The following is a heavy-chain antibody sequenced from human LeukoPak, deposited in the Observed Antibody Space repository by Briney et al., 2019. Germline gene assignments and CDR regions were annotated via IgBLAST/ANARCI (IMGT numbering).Heavy chain of an antibody. J-gene: IGHJ4*02. CDR3: ARQDCSGSSCYLDY. D-gene: IGHD2-15*01. CDR1: GLRSIKK. V-gene: IGHV3-30*04. CDR2: ISYHGSDQ. Sequence: GGSLRLSCVDLGGLRSIKKKKWVRQAPGKGLDWVAVISYHGSDQYYADSVKGRFTISRDYSKNTLYLQMNSLRTEDTAVYYCARQDCSGSSCYLDYWGQGTLVTVSS.